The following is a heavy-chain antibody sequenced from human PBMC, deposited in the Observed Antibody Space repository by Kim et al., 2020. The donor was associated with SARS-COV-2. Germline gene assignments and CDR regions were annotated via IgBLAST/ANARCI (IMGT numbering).Heavy chain of an antibody. V-gene: IGHV3-48*03. Sequence: GGSLRLSCAASGFTFSSYEMNWVRQAPGKGLEWVSYISSSGSTIYYADSVKGRFTISRDNAKNSLYLQMNSLRAEDTAVYYCARTSGYDYGIYYYSVMDVWGQGTTVTVSS. J-gene: IGHJ6*02. D-gene: IGHD5-12*01. CDR2: ISSSGSTI. CDR1: GFTFSSYE. CDR3: ARTSGYDYGIYYYSVMDV.